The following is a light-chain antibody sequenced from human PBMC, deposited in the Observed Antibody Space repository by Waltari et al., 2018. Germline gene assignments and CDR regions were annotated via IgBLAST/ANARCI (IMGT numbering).Light chain of an antibody. CDR2: DVT. CDR3: SSYTTSSTLYV. J-gene: IGLJ1*01. Sequence: QSALTQPASVSGSPGQSITIPCTGTSSAVGCYDYVSWYQQNPGKAPQLMIYDVTNRPPGVSHRFSGSKSGNTASLTISGLQAEDEADYYCSSYTTSSTLYVFGTGTKVTVL. V-gene: IGLV2-14*03. CDR1: SSAVGCYDY.